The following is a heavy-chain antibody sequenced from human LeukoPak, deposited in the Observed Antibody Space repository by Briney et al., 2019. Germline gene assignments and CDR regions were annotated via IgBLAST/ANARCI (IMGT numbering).Heavy chain of an antibody. V-gene: IGHV3-11*04. D-gene: IGHD4-17*01. CDR2: ISSSAGTI. Sequence: GGSLRLSCAASGFTFRDYYMSWIRQAPGKGVEWISYISSSAGTIHYVDSVKGRFTISRDNAKNSLYLQMDSLRVEDTAVYYCATSVTRRRLDWFIDLWGRGTLVSVSS. CDR3: ATSVTRRRLDWFIDL. J-gene: IGHJ2*01. CDR1: GFTFRDYY.